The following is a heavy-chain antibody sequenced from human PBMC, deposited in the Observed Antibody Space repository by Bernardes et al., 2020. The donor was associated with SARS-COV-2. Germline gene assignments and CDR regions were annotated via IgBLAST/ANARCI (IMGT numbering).Heavy chain of an antibody. V-gene: IGHV3-23*01. CDR2: ISGRGGST. J-gene: IGHJ6*02. Sequence: GGSLRLSCAASGFTFSIYAMSWVRQAPGKGLEWVSAISGRGGSTCYADSVRGRFTISRDNSKNTLCMQMNSLRAEVTAVYYCAKVIAAAGKGGVFGYYYGMDVWGQGTTVTVSS. CDR3: AKVIAAAGKGGVFGYYYGMDV. D-gene: IGHD6-13*01. CDR1: GFTFSIYA.